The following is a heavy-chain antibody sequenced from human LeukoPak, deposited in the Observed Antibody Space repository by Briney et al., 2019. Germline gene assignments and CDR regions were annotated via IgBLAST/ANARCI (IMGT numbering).Heavy chain of an antibody. V-gene: IGHV1-69*04. Sequence: WASVKVSCKASGGTFSSYAISWVRQAPGQGLEWMGRIIPILGIANYAQKFQGRVTITADKSTSTAYMELSSLRFEDTAVYYCAREVFRRDGYNDYWGQGTLVTVSS. J-gene: IGHJ4*02. CDR2: IIPILGIA. CDR1: GGTFSSYA. D-gene: IGHD5-24*01. CDR3: AREVFRRDGYNDY.